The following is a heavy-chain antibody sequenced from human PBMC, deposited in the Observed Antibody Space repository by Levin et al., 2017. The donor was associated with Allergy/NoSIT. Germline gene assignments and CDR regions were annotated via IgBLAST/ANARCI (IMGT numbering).Heavy chain of an antibody. CDR3: ATPLLPHSGWTGSGYNYNMDV. CDR2: ISSSGNSR. J-gene: IGHJ6*02. CDR1: EITLGDHY. D-gene: IGHD5-24*01. V-gene: IGHV3-11*01. Sequence: GESLKISCIASEITLGDHYMSWIRQAPGKGLEWVSYISSSGNSRYYADSVKGRFTISRDLANNLLYLDMNSLRAEDTAVYYCATPLLPHSGWTGSGYNYNMDVWGQGTTVTVS.